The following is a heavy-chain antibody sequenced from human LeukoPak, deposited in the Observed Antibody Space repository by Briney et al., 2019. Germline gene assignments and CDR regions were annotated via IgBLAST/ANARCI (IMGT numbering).Heavy chain of an antibody. V-gene: IGHV4-34*01. D-gene: IGHD1-26*01. J-gene: IGHJ4*02. CDR2: INHSGST. Sequence: KPSETLSLTCAVYGGSFSGYYWSWIRQPPGKGLEWIGEINHSGSTNYNPSLKSRVTISVDTSKNQFSLKLSSVTAADTAVYYCARESGSYSPFDYWGQGTLVTVSS. CDR1: GGSFSGYY. CDR3: ARESGSYSPFDY.